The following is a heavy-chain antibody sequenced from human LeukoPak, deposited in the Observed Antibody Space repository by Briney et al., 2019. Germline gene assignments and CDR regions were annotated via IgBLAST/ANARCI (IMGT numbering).Heavy chain of an antibody. CDR1: GYTFTSYY. CDR3: ARDGVTIFGVVHKGAYYFDY. Sequence: ASVKVSCKASGYTFTSYYMHWVRQAPGQGLEWMGIINPSGGSTSYAQKFQGRVTMTRDTSTSTVYMELSSLRSEDTAVYYCARDGVTIFGVVHKGAYYFDYWGQGTLVTVSS. D-gene: IGHD3-3*01. CDR2: INPSGGST. J-gene: IGHJ4*02. V-gene: IGHV1-46*01.